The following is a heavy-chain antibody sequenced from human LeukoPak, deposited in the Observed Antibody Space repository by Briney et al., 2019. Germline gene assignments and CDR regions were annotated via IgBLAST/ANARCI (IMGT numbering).Heavy chain of an antibody. D-gene: IGHD2/OR15-2a*01. CDR2: IYHSGST. CDR1: GGSISSGGYY. J-gene: IGHJ6*03. Sequence: MPSETLSLTCTVSGGSISSGGYYWSWIRQPPGKGLEWIGYIYHSGSTYYNPSLKSRVTISVDRSKNQLSLKLSSVTAADTAVYYCARTPRLINLKSATYYYYYMDVWGKGTAVTVSS. CDR3: ARTPRLINLKSATYYYYYMDV. V-gene: IGHV4-30-2*01.